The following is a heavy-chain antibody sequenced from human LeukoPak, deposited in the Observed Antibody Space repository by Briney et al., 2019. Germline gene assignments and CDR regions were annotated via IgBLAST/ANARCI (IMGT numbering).Heavy chain of an antibody. CDR3: AKQLGYCSDGSCYFPY. Sequence: GGSLRLSCAASGITFSSSAMSWVRQAPGKGLEWVSAISNNGGYTYYADSVQGRFTISRDNSKSTLCLQMNSLRAEDTAVYYCAKQLGYCSDGSCYFPYWGQGTLVTVSS. CDR1: GITFSSSA. CDR2: ISNNGGYT. V-gene: IGHV3-23*01. D-gene: IGHD2-15*01. J-gene: IGHJ4*02.